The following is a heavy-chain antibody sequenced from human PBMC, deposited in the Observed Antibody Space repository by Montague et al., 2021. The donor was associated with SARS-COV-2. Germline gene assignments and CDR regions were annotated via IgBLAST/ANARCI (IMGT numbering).Heavy chain of an antibody. CDR3: AGLQEDESLYGMDV. CDR2: IYYSGNT. V-gene: IGHV4-59*12. J-gene: IGHJ6*02. CDR1: GGSISSYY. Sequence: SETLSLTCTVYGGSISSYYWSWIRQPPGKGLECIGEIYYSGNTNYNPSLKSRVTISADTPKSQFSLKLSSVTAADTAVYYCAGLQEDESLYGMDVWGQGTTVTVSS. D-gene: IGHD5-24*01.